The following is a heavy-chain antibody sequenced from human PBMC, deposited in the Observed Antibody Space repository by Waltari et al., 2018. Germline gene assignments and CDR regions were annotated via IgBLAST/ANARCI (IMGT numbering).Heavy chain of an antibody. CDR2: IHHSGSA. CDR1: GYSISNVYY. V-gene: IGHV4-38-2*02. D-gene: IGHD1-1*01. CDR3: ARQPIEGNLPDWFDP. Sequence: QVQLQQSGPGLVKPSETLSLTCTVSGYSISNVYYWGWIRQPPGKGLEWIGSIHHSGSAYYNPSLNSRVTISLKTSKNQFSLKLTSVAATDTAIYYCARQPIEGNLPDWFDPWGQGTLVTVSS. J-gene: IGHJ5*02.